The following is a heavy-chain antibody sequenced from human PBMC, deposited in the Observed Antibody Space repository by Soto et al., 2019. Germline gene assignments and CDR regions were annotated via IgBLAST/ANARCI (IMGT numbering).Heavy chain of an antibody. CDR3: ARARATIAAAAIFDC. Sequence: SETLSLTCAVSGGSISTSNWWSWVRQPPGKGLEWIGEVYRTGSTNYNPSLESRVIVSVDKSKNQFSLKLTSVTAADTAVYYCARARATIAAAAIFDCWGQGTLGTVSS. D-gene: IGHD6-13*01. CDR1: GGSISTSNW. CDR2: VYRTGST. J-gene: IGHJ4*02. V-gene: IGHV4-4*02.